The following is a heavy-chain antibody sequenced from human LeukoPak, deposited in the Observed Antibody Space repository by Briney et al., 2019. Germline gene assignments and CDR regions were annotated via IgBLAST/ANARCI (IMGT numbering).Heavy chain of an antibody. CDR3: AKRRYDSSGHFDS. CDR2: ISGSGSYT. CDR1: GFTFSSYG. J-gene: IGHJ4*02. D-gene: IGHD3-22*01. Sequence: GRSLRLSCAASGFTFSSYGMHWVRQAPGKGLEWVSAISGSGSYTDYADSVKGRFTISKDISKNTLYMRMSSLRAEDAAVYYCAKRRYDSSGHFDSWGQGTLVTVSS. V-gene: IGHV3-23*01.